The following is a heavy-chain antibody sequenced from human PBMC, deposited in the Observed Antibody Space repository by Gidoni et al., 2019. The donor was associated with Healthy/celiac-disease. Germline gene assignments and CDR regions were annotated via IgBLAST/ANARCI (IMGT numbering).Heavy chain of an antibody. CDR1: GFTFSSYA. CDR2: ISYDGSNK. V-gene: IGHV3-30-3*01. CDR3: ARDQDRTYYYDSSGHRRPHY. Sequence: QVQLVESGGGVVQPGRSLRLSCAASGFTFSSYAMHWVRQAPGKGLEWVAVISYDGSNKYYADSVKGRFTISRDNSKNTLYLQMNSLRAEDTAVYYCARDQDRTYYYDSSGHRRPHYWGQGTLVTVSS. D-gene: IGHD3-22*01. J-gene: IGHJ4*02.